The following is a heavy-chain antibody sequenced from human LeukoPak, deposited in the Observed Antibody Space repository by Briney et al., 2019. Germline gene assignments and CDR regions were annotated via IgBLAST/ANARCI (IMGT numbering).Heavy chain of an antibody. CDR1: GGSFSGYY. J-gene: IGHJ6*03. CDR3: ARGCYYGSGSYYYYYYYMDV. CDR2: INHSGST. V-gene: IGHV4-34*01. Sequence: SETLSLTCAVYGGSFSGYYWSWIRQPPGKGLEWIGEINHSGSTNYNPSLKSRVTISVDTSKNQFSLKLSSVTAADTAVYYCARGCYYGSGSYYYYYYYMDVWGKGTTVTVSS. D-gene: IGHD3-10*01.